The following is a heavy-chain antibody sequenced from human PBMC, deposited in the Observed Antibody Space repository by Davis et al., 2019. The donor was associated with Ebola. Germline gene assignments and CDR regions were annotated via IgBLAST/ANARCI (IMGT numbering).Heavy chain of an antibody. CDR2: IYPGDSDI. D-gene: IGHD1-26*01. CDR3: ARQGGGSGRLTSFDY. J-gene: IGHJ4*02. V-gene: IGHV5-51*01. Sequence: GESLKISCQGTGYKFSNYWIVWVRQMPGKGLEWMGVIYPGDSDIRYSPPFQGQVIISADKYISTAYLQWSSLKASDTAIYYCARQGGGSGRLTSFDYWGQGTLVTVSS. CDR1: GYKFSNYW.